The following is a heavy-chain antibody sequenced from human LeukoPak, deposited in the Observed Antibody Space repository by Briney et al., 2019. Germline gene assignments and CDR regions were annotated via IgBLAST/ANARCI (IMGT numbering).Heavy chain of an antibody. CDR1: GFSLSTSGMC. V-gene: IGHV2-70*11. CDR3: ARMGVDTTMVTACDI. J-gene: IGHJ3*02. Sequence: SGPALVKPTQTLTLTCTFFGFSLSTSGMCVSWIRQPPGKALEWLARIDWDDDKYYSTSLKTRLTISKDTSKNQVVLTMTNMDPVDTATYYCARMGVDTTMVTACDIWGQGTMVTVSS. D-gene: IGHD5-18*01. CDR2: IDWDDDK.